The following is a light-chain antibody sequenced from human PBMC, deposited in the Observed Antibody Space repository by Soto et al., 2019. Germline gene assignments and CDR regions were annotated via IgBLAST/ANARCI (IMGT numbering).Light chain of an antibody. V-gene: IGKV1-5*01. CDR2: DAS. CDR1: QRISTW. CDR3: QQYKSYWT. J-gene: IGKJ1*01. Sequence: DIQMPQSPSTLSASVGDGVTITFRASQRISTWWAWYQQKPGKAPKLLISDASIFETGVPSRFSGSGSGTEFTLTINSLQPDDFATYYCQQYKSYWTFGQGTKVDIK.